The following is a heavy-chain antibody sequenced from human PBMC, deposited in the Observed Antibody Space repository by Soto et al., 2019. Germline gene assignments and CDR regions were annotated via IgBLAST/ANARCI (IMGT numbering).Heavy chain of an antibody. V-gene: IGHV3-11*01. CDR3: AGAPAVVIAIDFDY. CDR2: ISSSGSTI. Sequence: GGSLRLSCAASGFTFSDYYMSWIRQAPGKGLEWVSYISSSGSTIYYADSVKGRFTISRDNSKNSLDLQMNSLSAEDTAVYYCAGAPAVVIAIDFDYWGQGTLVTVSS. D-gene: IGHD2-21*01. J-gene: IGHJ4*02. CDR1: GFTFSDYY.